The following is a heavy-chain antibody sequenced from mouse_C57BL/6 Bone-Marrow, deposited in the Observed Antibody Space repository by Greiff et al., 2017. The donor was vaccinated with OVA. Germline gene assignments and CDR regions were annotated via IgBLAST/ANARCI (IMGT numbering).Heavy chain of an antibody. CDR3: VRQYYYGSSYYWYFDV. D-gene: IGHD1-1*01. J-gene: IGHJ1*03. CDR1: GFSFTTYA. CDR2: IRSKSNNYAT. V-gene: IGHV10-1*01. Sequence: DVMLVESGGGLVQPKGSLKLSCAASGFSFTTYAMNWVRQAPGKGVEWVARIRSKSNNYATSYADSVKDRFTISRDDSESMLYLQMNNLKTEDTAMYYCVRQYYYGSSYYWYFDVWGTGTTVTVSS.